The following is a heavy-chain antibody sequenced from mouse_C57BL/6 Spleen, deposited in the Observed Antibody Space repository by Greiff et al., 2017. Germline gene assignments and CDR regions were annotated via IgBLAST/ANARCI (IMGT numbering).Heavy chain of an antibody. CDR2: IYPSDSET. J-gene: IGHJ3*01. CDR3: AGEGFTGTSAF. D-gene: IGHD4-1*01. V-gene: IGHV1-61*01. Sequence: VQLQQPGAELVRPGSSVKLSCKASGYTFTSYWMAWVKQRPGQGLEWIGNIYPSDSETHYHQKFKDKVTLAVDKSSSTAYMQLSSLTAEDTAVYDSAGEGFTGTSAFWGKGTLVTVSA. CDR1: GYTFTSYW.